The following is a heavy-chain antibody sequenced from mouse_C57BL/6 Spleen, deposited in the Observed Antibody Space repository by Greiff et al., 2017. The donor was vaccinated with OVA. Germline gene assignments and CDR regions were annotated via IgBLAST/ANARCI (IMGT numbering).Heavy chain of an antibody. CDR3: ARGITTVVATGFAY. Sequence: EVQVVESGPGLVKPSQSLSLTCSVTGYSITSGYYWNWIRQSPGNKLEWMGYISYDGSNNYNPSLKNRISITRDTSKNQFFLKLNSVTTEDTATYYCARGITTVVATGFAYWGQGTLVTVSA. V-gene: IGHV3-6*01. J-gene: IGHJ3*01. CDR1: GYSITSGYY. CDR2: ISYDGSN. D-gene: IGHD1-1*01.